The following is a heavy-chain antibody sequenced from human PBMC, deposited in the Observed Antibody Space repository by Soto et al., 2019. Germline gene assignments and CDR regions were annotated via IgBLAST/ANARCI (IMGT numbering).Heavy chain of an antibody. CDR3: ATGSSQPQDF. Sequence: GASVKVSCKVSGYTLTELSMHWVRQAPGKGLGWMGGLDPEDGEIIYAQKFQGRVTMTEDTSADTAYMELSSLRSEDAAVYYCATGSSQPQDFWGQGTLVTVSS. D-gene: IGHD2-2*01. J-gene: IGHJ4*02. V-gene: IGHV1-24*01. CDR1: GYTLTELS. CDR2: LDPEDGEI.